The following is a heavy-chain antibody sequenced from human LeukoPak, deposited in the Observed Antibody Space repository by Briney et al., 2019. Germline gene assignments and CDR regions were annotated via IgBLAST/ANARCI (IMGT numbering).Heavy chain of an antibody. CDR3: ARGTAVAGTQSAMDNFDY. Sequence: ASVKVSCKASGYTFTSYGISWVRQAPGQGLEWMGWISAYNGNTNYAQKLQGRVTMTTDTSTSTAYMELRSMRSDDTAVYYCARGTAVAGTQSAMDNFDYWGQGTLVTVSS. J-gene: IGHJ4*02. V-gene: IGHV1-18*01. D-gene: IGHD6-19*01. CDR1: GYTFTSYG. CDR2: ISAYNGNT.